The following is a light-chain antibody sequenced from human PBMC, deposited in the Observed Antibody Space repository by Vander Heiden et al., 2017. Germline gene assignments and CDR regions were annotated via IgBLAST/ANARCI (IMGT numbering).Light chain of an antibody. CDR2: DAS. Sequence: DIVLTRSPATLSLSPGERATLSCRASQSVSSYLAWYQQKPGQAPRLLIYDASNRATGIPARFSGSGSGTDFTLTISSLEPEDFAVYYGQQRSNWNTFGGGTKVEIK. J-gene: IGKJ4*01. CDR3: QQRSNWNT. CDR1: QSVSSY. V-gene: IGKV3-11*01.